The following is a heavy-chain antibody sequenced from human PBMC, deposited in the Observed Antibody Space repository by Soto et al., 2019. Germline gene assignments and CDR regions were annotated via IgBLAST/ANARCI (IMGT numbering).Heavy chain of an antibody. J-gene: IGHJ4*02. D-gene: IGHD3-10*01. V-gene: IGHV5-51*01. CDR3: ARQAVSGSYYEPSDC. CDR2: IYPGDSDT. Sequence: GESLKISCKGSGYSFTTYWIGWVRQMPGKGLEWMGIIYPGDSDTRYRPSFQGQVTISADKSISTAYLQWNSLKASDTAMYYCARQAVSGSYYEPSDCWGQGTLVTVSS. CDR1: GYSFTTYW.